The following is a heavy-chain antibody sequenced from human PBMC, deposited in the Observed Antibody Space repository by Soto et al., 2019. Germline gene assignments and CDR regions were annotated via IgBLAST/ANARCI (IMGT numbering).Heavy chain of an antibody. J-gene: IGHJ4*02. CDR1: GGSISSSHW. V-gene: IGHV4-4*02. D-gene: IGHD3-16*01. CDR2: IYHSGST. CDR3: AGSGGGEDY. Sequence: QVQLQESGPGLVKPSGTLSLSCAVSGGSISSSHWWTWVRQPPGKGLEWIGEIYHSGSTNYNPSLKRRGTITVDTSRNQFSLNLSSVTAAVTAVYYCAGSGGGEDYWGQGILVTVSS.